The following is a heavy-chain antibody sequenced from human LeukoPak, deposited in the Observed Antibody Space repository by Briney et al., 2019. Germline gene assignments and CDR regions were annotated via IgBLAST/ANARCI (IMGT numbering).Heavy chain of an antibody. Sequence: PGGSLRLSCAASGFTFSSYAMSWVRQAPGKGLEWVSAISGSGGNTYYADSVKGRFTISRDNSKNTLYLQMNSLRAEDTAIYYCAKEDGVTMIVVGRGMDVWGKGTTVTVSS. CDR1: GFTFSSYA. D-gene: IGHD3-22*01. V-gene: IGHV3-23*01. CDR3: AKEDGVTMIVVGRGMDV. CDR2: ISGSGGNT. J-gene: IGHJ6*03.